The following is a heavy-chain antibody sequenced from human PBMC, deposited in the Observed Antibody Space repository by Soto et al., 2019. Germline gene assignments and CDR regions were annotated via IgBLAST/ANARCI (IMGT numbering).Heavy chain of an antibody. CDR3: ARGGSGYTWFNEF. V-gene: IGHV1-69*13. CDR2: IIPVFQTA. CDR1: GGLFSSYP. Sequence: SVKVSCKASGGLFSSYPISWVRQVPGQGLEWMGGIIPVFQTAYYTQRFQGRVTITAGESTNTAYMELSSLRSEDTAIYYCARGGSGYTWFNEFWGQGTLVTVSS. J-gene: IGHJ4*02. D-gene: IGHD3-22*01.